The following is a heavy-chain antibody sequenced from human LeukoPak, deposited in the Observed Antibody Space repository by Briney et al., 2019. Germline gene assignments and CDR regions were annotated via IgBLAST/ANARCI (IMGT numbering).Heavy chain of an antibody. CDR2: VYDGGRT. CDR3: ARDYIVETGVVGFDM. J-gene: IGHJ3*02. CDR1: GDSIGTYF. D-gene: IGHD2-8*02. V-gene: IGHV4-4*07. Sequence: PSETLSLTCTVSGDSIGTYFWNWIRQSAGEGVEWIGHVYDGGRTNYNPSLKGRVTISVDTSRNLFSLRLSSVTAADTAVYYCARDYIVETGVVGFDMWGQGTMVTVSS.